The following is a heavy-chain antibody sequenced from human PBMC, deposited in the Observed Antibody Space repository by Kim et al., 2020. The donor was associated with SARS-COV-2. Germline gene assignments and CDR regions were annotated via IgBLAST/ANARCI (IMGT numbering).Heavy chain of an antibody. CDR3: ARDTHYDFWSGYLGAGPHYYYYGMDV. V-gene: IGHV3-33*01. CDR1: GFTFSSYG. J-gene: IGHJ6*02. CDR2: IWYDGSNK. D-gene: IGHD3-3*01. Sequence: GGSLRLSCAASGFTFSSYGMHWVRQAPGKGLEWVAVIWYDGSNKYYADSVKGRFTISRDNSKNTLYLQMNSLRAEDTAVYYCARDTHYDFWSGYLGAGPHYYYYGMDVWGQGTTVTVSS.